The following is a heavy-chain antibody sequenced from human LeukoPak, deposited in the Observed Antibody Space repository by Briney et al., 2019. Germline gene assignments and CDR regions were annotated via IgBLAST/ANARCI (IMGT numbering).Heavy chain of an antibody. J-gene: IGHJ4*02. Sequence: GESLKISCQGSGYSFTTYWIAWGRQMPGKGLEWMGIIYTGGSDIRYSPSLQGQVTISADKSTSTAYVQWSSLKASDTDMYYCVRRYDGSGYSDYWGQGTLVTVSS. D-gene: IGHD3-22*01. CDR1: GYSFTTYW. V-gene: IGHV5-51*01. CDR3: VRRYDGSGYSDY. CDR2: IYTGGSDI.